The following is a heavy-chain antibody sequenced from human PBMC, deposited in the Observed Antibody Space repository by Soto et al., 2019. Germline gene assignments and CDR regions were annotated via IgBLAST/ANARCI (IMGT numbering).Heavy chain of an antibody. Sequence: HPGGSLRLSCAASGFTFSSHEMNWVRQAPGKGLEWVSYISSSGSTIYYADSVKGRFTISRDNAKNSLHLQMNSLRSEDTAVYYCARKTAGANPLDFWGQGTLVTVSS. CDR3: ARKTAGANPLDF. CDR1: GFTFSSHE. D-gene: IGHD6-13*01. J-gene: IGHJ4*02. CDR2: ISSSGSTI. V-gene: IGHV3-48*03.